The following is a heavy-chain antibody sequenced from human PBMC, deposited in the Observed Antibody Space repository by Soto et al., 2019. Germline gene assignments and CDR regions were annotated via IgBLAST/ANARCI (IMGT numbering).Heavy chain of an antibody. V-gene: IGHV6-1*01. D-gene: IGHD3-22*01. CDR3: ARAEAESNGFGTLFDF. CDR1: GDSVSSNSAA. Sequence: QLQLQQSGPGLVKPSQTLSLTCAISGDSVSSNSAAWNWIRQSPSRGLEWLGRTYYRSKWYNDYAVSVESRITVNPDTSKNQFSLQLNSVSPEDTAVYYCARAEAESNGFGTLFDFWGQGTLVTVSS. J-gene: IGHJ4*02. CDR2: TYYRSKWYN.